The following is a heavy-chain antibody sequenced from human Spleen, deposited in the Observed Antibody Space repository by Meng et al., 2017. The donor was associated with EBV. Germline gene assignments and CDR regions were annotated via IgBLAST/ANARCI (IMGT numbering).Heavy chain of an antibody. Sequence: LLRRLSCPSRLSPPNTLSCTSTFYGDSFCSFYYWGWIRQPPGRGLEWIGSVHYTGSTYHSPSLKSRVTVSVDTSKNQFSLRLTSVTAADTAVYSCARPFPSWQSPRLDPFGAWGQGTLVTVSS. J-gene: IGHJ5*02. CDR2: VHYTGST. D-gene: IGHD6-19*01. CDR1: GDSFCSFYY. CDR3: ARPFPSWQSPRLDPFGA. V-gene: IGHV4-39*01.